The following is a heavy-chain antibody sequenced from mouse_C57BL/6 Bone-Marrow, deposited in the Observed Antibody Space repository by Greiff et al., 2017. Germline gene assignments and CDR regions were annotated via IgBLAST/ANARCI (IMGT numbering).Heavy chain of an antibody. CDR2: ISNLAYSI. Sequence: EVQLQESGGGLVQPGGSLKLSCAASGFTFSDYGMAWVRQAPRKGPEWVAFISNLAYSIYYADTVTGRFTISRENAKNTLYLEMSSLRSEDTAMYYCARHRRYFDYWGQGTTLTVSS. CDR3: ARHRRYFDY. V-gene: IGHV5-15*01. CDR1: GFTFSDYG. J-gene: IGHJ2*01.